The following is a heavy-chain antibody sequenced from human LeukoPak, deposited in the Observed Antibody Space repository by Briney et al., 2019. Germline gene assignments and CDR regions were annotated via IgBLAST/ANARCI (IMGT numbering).Heavy chain of an antibody. CDR3: ARGGSGAFDI. Sequence: SETLSLTCAVYGGSFSGYYWSWIRQPPGKGLEWIGEINHSGSTNYNPSLKSRVTISVDTSKNQFSLKLSSVTAADTAAYYCARGGSGAFDIWGQGTMVTVSS. CDR1: GGSFSGYY. CDR2: INHSGST. J-gene: IGHJ3*02. D-gene: IGHD3-10*01. V-gene: IGHV4-34*01.